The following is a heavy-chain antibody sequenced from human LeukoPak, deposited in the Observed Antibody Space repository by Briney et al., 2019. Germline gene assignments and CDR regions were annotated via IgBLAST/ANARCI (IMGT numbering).Heavy chain of an antibody. J-gene: IGHJ3*02. Sequence: SETLSLTCTVSGGSISSGDYYWSWIRQPPGKGLEWIGYIYYSGSTYYNPSLKSRVTISVDTSKSQFSPKLSSVTAADTAVYYGAREKANYYDSSDAFDIWGQGTMVTVSS. V-gene: IGHV4-30-4*01. CDR2: IYYSGST. CDR1: GGSISSGDYY. CDR3: AREKANYYDSSDAFDI. D-gene: IGHD3-22*01.